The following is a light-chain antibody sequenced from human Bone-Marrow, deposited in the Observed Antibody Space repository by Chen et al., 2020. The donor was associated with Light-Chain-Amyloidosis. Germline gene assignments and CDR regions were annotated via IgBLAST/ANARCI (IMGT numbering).Light chain of an antibody. Sequence: DIQRTQSPSPLSASVGDRATIICRASQSISGVLNWYQRKPGEAPKLLIYAASILQTGVPSRFSGSESGPGFTLAISSLQPKDFATYYCRQSYRTPYTFGQGSELEIK. CDR2: AAS. J-gene: IGKJ2*01. CDR3: RQSYRTPYT. V-gene: IGKV1-39*01. CDR1: QSISGV.